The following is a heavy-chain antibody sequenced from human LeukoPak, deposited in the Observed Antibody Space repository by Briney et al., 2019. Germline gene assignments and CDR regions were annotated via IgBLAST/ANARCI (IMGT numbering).Heavy chain of an antibody. D-gene: IGHD2-2*01. J-gene: IGHJ4*02. V-gene: IGHV3-7*01. CDR3: ARDCSSTSCYWTFDY. CDR2: IKQDGSEK. CDR1: GFTFSSYW. Sequence: GGSLRLSCAASGFTFSSYWMTWVRQAPGKGLEWVANIKQDGSEKYYVDSVKGRFTISRDNAKNLLYLQMNNLRAEDTAVYYCARDCSSTSCYWTFDYWGQGTLLTVSS.